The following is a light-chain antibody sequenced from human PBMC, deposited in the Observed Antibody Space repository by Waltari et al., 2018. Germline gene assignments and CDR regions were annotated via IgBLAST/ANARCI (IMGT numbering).Light chain of an antibody. V-gene: IGKV2-30*02. CDR3: MQGTRWPYT. CDR1: ESLVHMSHGNTH. CDR2: KVS. J-gene: IGKJ2*01. Sequence: DVVLTQSPLSLPVTLGQPASISCKSSESLVHMSHGNTHLNWFQQRPGQSPRHLIYKVSNRESGVPDRISGSGSGTNFTLEISRVEAEDVAIYYCMQGTRWPYTFGQGTKLEIK.